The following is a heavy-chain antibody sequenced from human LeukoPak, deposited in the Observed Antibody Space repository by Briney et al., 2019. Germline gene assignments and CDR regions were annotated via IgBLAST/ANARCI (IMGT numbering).Heavy chain of an antibody. CDR2: MNPNSGNT. D-gene: IGHD2/OR15-2a*01. CDR1: GYTFTSYD. V-gene: IGHV1-8*03. CDR3: ARASNSDDAFDI. J-gene: IGHJ3*02. Sequence: GASVKVSCKASGYTFTSYDINWVRQATGQGLEWIGWMNPNSGNTGYAQKFQGRVTITRNTSISTAYMELSSLRSEDTAVYYCARASNSDDAFDIWGQGTMVTVSS.